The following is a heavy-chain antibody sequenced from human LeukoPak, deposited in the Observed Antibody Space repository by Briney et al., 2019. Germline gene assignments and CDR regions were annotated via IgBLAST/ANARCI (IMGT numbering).Heavy chain of an antibody. CDR1: GYTFSSYE. CDR2: ISSSGSTI. V-gene: IGHV3-48*03. J-gene: IGHJ3*02. CDR3: ASSNDAFDI. Sequence: GGSLRLSCAASGYTFSSYEMNWVRQAPGKGLEWVSYISSSGSTIYYADSVKGRFTISRDNAKNSLYLQMNSLRAEDTAVYYCASSNDAFDIWGQGTMVTVSS.